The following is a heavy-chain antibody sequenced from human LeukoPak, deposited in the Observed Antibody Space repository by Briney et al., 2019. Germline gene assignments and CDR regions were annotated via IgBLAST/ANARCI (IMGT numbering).Heavy chain of an antibody. CDR1: AYTFTSYG. CDR2: ISAYNGNT. D-gene: IGHD3-16*01. V-gene: IGHV1-18*01. Sequence: ASVKVSCKASAYTFTSYGISWVRQAPGQGLEWMGWISAYNGNTDYTQKLQDRVTMTTDTSTNTAYMELRSLTSDDTAVYYCARDRGGLDYWGQGTLVTVSS. J-gene: IGHJ4*02. CDR3: ARDRGGLDY.